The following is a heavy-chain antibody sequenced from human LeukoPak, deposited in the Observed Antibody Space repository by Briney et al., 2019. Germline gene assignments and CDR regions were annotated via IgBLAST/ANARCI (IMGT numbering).Heavy chain of an antibody. CDR2: IYSGGST. D-gene: IGHD5-24*01. CDR1: GFTVSNNY. Sequence: GGSLRLSCVVSGFTVSNNYVSWVRQAPRKGLEWVSLIYSGGSTYYADSVKGRFTISRDNSKNTVYLQMNSLRAEDTAMYYCARRDDHNGRDYRGQGTLVTVSS. J-gene: IGHJ4*02. CDR3: ARRDDHNGRDY. V-gene: IGHV3-53*01.